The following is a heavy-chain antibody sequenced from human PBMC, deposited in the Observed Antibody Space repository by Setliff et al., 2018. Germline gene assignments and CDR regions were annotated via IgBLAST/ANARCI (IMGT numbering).Heavy chain of an antibody. J-gene: IGHJ4*02. CDR1: GGSFSGYY. CDR3: ARILGYCSGGSCYVPY. Sequence: TLSLTCAVYGGSFSGYYWSWIRQPPGKGLEWIGEINHSGSTNYNPSLKSRVTISVDTSKNQFSLNLSSVTAADTAVYYCARILGYCSGGSCYVPYWGQGTLVTVSS. D-gene: IGHD2-15*01. V-gene: IGHV4-34*01. CDR2: INHSGST.